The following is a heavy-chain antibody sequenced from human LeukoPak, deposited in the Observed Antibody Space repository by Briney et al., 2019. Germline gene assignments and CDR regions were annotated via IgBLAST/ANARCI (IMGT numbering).Heavy chain of an antibody. CDR2: IIPIFGTA. V-gene: IGHV1-69*06. CDR3: ARDQGEWIGGYYYGMDV. Sequence: SVKVSCKASGGTFSSYAISWVRQAPGQGLEWMGGIIPIFGTANYAQKFQGRVTITADKSTSTAYMELSSLRSEDTAVYYCARDQGEWIGGYYYGMDVWGKGTTVTVSS. CDR1: GGTFSSYA. D-gene: IGHD2-15*01. J-gene: IGHJ6*04.